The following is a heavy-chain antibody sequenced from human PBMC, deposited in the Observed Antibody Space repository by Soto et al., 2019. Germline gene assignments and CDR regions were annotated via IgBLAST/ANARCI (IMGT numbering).Heavy chain of an antibody. CDR2: INPSGGST. J-gene: IGHJ2*01. D-gene: IGHD4-17*01. CDR1: GYTFTSYY. CDR3: ARVTDYGDNSNGYFDL. V-gene: IGHV1-46*03. Sequence: QVQLVQSGAEVKKPGASVKVSCKASGYTFTSYYMHWVRQAPGQGLEWMGIINPSGGSTSYAQNFQGRVTMTRDTSTRAGYMEVSTMISDYTAVYSCARVTDYGDNSNGYFDLWGRATLVTVSS.